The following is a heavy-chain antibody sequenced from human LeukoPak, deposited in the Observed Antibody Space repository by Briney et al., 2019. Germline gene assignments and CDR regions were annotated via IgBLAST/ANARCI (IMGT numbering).Heavy chain of an antibody. V-gene: IGHV4-61*01. CDR1: GSYVNRGTFF. Sequence: SETLSLTCAVSGSYVNRGTFFWTWIRKPPGKGLEWIGYISNSGSTNYHPSLKSRVTISSDTSKTQFTLKLTSVTAADTAVYYCARHYGPWGQGTLVTVSS. D-gene: IGHD3-16*01. CDR2: ISNSGST. CDR3: ARHYGP. J-gene: IGHJ5*02.